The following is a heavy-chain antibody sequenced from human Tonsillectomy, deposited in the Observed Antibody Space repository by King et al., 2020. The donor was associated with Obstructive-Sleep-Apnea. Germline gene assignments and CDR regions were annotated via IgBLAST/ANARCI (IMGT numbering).Heavy chain of an antibody. CDR2: ISSISSYI. CDR1: VFIFSSDI. J-gene: IGHJ4*02. D-gene: IGHD1-26*01. V-gene: IGHV3-21*01. CDR3: ARGSYPVIYYFDY. Sequence: VQLVESGGGLVNPGGFLRLSCAASVFIFSSDIMNWVRQAPGKGLEWVSSISSISSYIYFADSVKGRFTISRDNAKNSLYLQMNSLRSEDTAVYYCARGSYPVIYYFDYWGQGTLVTVSS.